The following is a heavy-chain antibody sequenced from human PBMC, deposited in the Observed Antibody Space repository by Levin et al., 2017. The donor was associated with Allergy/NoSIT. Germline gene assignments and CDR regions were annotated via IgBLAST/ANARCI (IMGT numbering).Heavy chain of an antibody. CDR2: INDNGGSK. J-gene: IGHJ4*02. V-gene: IGHV3-64*02. Sequence: GGSLRLSCAASGLAFSTYAMLWVRQAPGKGLEYVSGINDNGGSKFYADSVKGRFTISRDNSNNTLYLQMGSLRAEDVAVYYCARKHDYGGKSDYWGQGTLVTVSS. CDR1: GLAFSTYA. D-gene: IGHD4-23*01. CDR3: ARKHDYGGKSDY.